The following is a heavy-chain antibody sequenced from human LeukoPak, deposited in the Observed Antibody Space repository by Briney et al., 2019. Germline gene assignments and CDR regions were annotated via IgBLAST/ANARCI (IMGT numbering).Heavy chain of an antibody. CDR3: ARAVEGYCSGGSCYSVDY. Sequence: SETLSLTCTVSGGSISSSSYYWGWIRQPPGKGLEWIGSIYYSGSTYYNPSLKSRVTISVDTSKNQFSLKLSSVTAADTAVYYCARAVEGYCSGGSCYSVDYWGQGTLVTVSS. J-gene: IGHJ4*02. D-gene: IGHD2-15*01. CDR2: IYYSGST. CDR1: GGSISSSSYY. V-gene: IGHV4-39*01.